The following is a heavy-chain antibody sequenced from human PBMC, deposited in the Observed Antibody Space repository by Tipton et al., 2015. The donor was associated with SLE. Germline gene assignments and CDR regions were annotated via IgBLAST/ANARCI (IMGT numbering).Heavy chain of an antibody. J-gene: IGHJ5*02. CDR3: ARHAVPGPRFDYRRSWGIDA. D-gene: IGHD3-9*01. Sequence: TLSLTCTVSRGSLNGFHWTWIWQPPGKRLEWIGYISDSGTTDYNPSLRSRVTLSADTSKSQFSLKVTSVTAADTALYFCARHAVPGPRFDYRRSWGIDAWGQGMLVIVSS. CDR2: ISDSGTT. V-gene: IGHV4-59*08. CDR1: RGSLNGFH.